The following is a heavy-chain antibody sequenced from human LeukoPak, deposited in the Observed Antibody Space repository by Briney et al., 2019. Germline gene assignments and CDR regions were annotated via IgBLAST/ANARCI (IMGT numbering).Heavy chain of an antibody. CDR2: IYYSGST. Sequence: SETLSLTCTVSGGSISSYYWSWIRQPPGKGLEPIGYIYYSGSTNYNPSLKSRVTISVDTSKNQFSLKLSSVTAADTAVYYCARSITSSWYGDFQHWGQGTLVTVSS. CDR1: GGSISSYY. CDR3: ARSITSSWYGDFQH. J-gene: IGHJ1*01. D-gene: IGHD6-13*01. V-gene: IGHV4-59*01.